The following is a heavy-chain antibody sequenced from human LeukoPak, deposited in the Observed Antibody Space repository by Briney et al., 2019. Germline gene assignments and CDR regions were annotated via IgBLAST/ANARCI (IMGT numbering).Heavy chain of an antibody. V-gene: IGHV4-59*02. Sequence: PSETLSLTCAVSGVSASSYYWSWIRQPPGKGLEWIGYIYYSGTTSYNPSLKSRLTISVDTSKNQVSLKLSSVTAADTAVYYCARDYYYDSSGYYFSYYFDYWGQGTLVTVSS. J-gene: IGHJ4*02. D-gene: IGHD3-22*01. CDR1: GVSASSYY. CDR2: IYYSGTT. CDR3: ARDYYYDSSGYYFSYYFDY.